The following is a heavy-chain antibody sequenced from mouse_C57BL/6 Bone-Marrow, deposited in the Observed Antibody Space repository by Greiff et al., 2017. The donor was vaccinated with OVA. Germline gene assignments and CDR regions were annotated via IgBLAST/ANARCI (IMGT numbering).Heavy chain of an antibody. CDR2: IATSDSYI. V-gene: IGHV1-59*01. D-gene: IGHD1-1*01. CDR3: AHYGSRLDLHY. CDR1: GYTFTNYW. Sequence: QVQLKESGAELVRPGTSVKLSCKASGYTFTNYWMPLVKQRPGQGLEWIGVIATSDSYINYNQKFKGRATLTVDTSSSTVYMHLSSLTSEDSAVYYCAHYGSRLDLHYWGQGPSLTVTS. J-gene: IGHJ2*02.